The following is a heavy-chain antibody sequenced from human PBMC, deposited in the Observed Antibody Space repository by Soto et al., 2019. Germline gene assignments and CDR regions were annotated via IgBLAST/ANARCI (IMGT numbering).Heavy chain of an antibody. CDR3: ARVGDYYGSGISSY. CDR1: GFTVISNY. CDR2: IYSGGST. Sequence: GWSLRLSCASSGFTVISNYMSWVRQAPGKGLEWVSVIYSGGSTYYADSVKGRFTISRDNSKNTLYLQMNSLRAEDTAVYYCARVGDYYGSGISSYWGQGTLVTVSS. V-gene: IGHV3-53*01. D-gene: IGHD3-10*01. J-gene: IGHJ4*02.